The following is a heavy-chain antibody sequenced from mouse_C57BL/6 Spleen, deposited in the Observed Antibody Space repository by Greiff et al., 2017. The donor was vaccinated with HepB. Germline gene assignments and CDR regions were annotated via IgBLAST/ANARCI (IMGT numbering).Heavy chain of an antibody. CDR1: GYTFTGYW. J-gene: IGHJ3*01. D-gene: IGHD2-3*01. CDR2: IYPGSGST. Sequence: QVQLQQSGAELMKPGASVKLSCKATGYTFTGYWIEWVKQRPGHGLEWIGDIYPGSGSTNYNEKFKSKATLTVDTSSSTAYMQLSSLTSEDSAVYYCARSWGYSGGCAYWGQGTLVTVAA. CDR3: ARSWGYSGGCAY. V-gene: IGHV1-9*01.